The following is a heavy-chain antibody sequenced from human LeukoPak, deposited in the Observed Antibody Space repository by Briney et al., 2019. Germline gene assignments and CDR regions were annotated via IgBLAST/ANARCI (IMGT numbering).Heavy chain of an antibody. V-gene: IGHV3-48*01. CDR2: ISSSSSTK. D-gene: IGHD5-24*01. J-gene: IGHJ4*02. Sequence: GGSPRLSCAASGFTFSTYGMTWVRQAPGKGLEWVSYISSSSSTKYYAPSMKGRFTISRDNAKNSLHLQMNSLRAEDTAVYYCARMPFRGDYNLGYFDSWGQGTLVAVSS. CDR3: ARMPFRGDYNLGYFDS. CDR1: GFTFSTYG.